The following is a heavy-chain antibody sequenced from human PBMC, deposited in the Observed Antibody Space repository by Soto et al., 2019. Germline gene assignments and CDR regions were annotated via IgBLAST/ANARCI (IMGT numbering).Heavy chain of an antibody. CDR2: IIPIFGTA. J-gene: IGHJ6*02. CDR3: ARDRFFLTRGYYYHYVMDF. D-gene: IGHD3-9*01. V-gene: IGHV1-69*13. Sequence: ASVKVSCKASGGTFSSYAISWVRQAPGQGLEWMGGIIPIFGTANYAQKFQGRVTITADESTSTAYMELSSLRSEDTAVYYCARDRFFLTRGYYYHYVMDFWGQGTSVPVSS. CDR1: GGTFSSYA.